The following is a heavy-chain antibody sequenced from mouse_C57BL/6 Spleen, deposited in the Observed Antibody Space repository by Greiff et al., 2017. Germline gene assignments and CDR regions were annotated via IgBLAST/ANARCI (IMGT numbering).Heavy chain of an antibody. CDR3: ARSRSYYGSSFMDY. V-gene: IGHV1-54*01. CDR1: GYAFTNYL. D-gene: IGHD1-1*01. CDR2: LNPGSGGT. Sequence: VKLQESGAELVRPGTSVKVSCKASGYAFTNYLIEWVKQRPGQGLEWIGVLNPGSGGTNYNEKFKGKATLTADKSSSTAYMQLSSLTSEDSAVYFCARSRSYYGSSFMDYWGQGTSVTVSS. J-gene: IGHJ4*01.